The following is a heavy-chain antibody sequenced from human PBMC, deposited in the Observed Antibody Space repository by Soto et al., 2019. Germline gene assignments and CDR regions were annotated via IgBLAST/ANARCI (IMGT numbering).Heavy chain of an antibody. Sequence: EVQLVESGGGLVKPGGSLRLSCAASGFTFSNYSMNWVRQAPGKGLEWVSSISGSSTYIYYADSVKGRFTISRDNAKNSRYLQMNSLRAEDTAVYYCARAPYYYDSRGYYAYWGQGTLVTVSS. V-gene: IGHV3-21*01. CDR1: GFTFSNYS. D-gene: IGHD3-22*01. CDR2: ISGSSTYI. CDR3: ARAPYYYDSRGYYAY. J-gene: IGHJ4*02.